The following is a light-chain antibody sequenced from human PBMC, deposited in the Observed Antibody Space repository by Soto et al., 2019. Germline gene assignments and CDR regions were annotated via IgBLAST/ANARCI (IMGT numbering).Light chain of an antibody. CDR3: GPWDSSLSAVV. J-gene: IGLJ2*01. V-gene: IGLV1-51*01. CDR2: DNN. CDR1: SSNIGNNY. Sequence: QSVLTQPPSVSAAPGQKVTISCSGSSSNIGNNYVSWYQQLPGTAPKLLIYDNNKRPSGIPDRFSGSQSGTSATLGITGLQTGDEADYYCGPWDSSLSAVVFGGGTQLPVL.